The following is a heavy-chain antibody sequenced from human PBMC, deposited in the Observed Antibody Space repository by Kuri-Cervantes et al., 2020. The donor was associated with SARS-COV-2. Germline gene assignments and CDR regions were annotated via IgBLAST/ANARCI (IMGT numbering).Heavy chain of an antibody. J-gene: IGHJ6*03. Sequence: GESLKISCVASGFTFSNYVIHWVRQAPGKGLEWVAVIWYDGENEYYAGSVKGRFTISRDNSKNTVSLHMNSLRAEDTAMYYRARGAANYYYMDVWGKGTTVTSP. CDR2: IWYDGENE. V-gene: IGHV3-33*08. CDR3: ARGAANYYYMDV. CDR1: GFTFSNYV. D-gene: IGHD3-16*01.